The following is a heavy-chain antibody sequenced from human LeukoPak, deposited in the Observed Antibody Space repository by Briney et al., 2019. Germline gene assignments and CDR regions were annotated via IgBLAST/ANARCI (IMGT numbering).Heavy chain of an antibody. CDR2: ISGSGGST. CDR1: GFTFRSYA. Sequence: GGSLRLSCAASGFTFRSYAMSWVRQAPGKGLEWVSAISGSGGSTYYADSVKGRFTISRDNSKNTLYLQMNSLRAEDTAVYYCAKDEVRSNYYYMDVWGKGTTVTVSS. V-gene: IGHV3-23*01. CDR3: AKDEVRSNYYYMDV. J-gene: IGHJ6*03.